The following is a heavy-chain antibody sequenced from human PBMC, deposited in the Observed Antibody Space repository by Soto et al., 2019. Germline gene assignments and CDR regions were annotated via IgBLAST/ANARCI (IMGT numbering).Heavy chain of an antibody. CDR2: ISWNSGSI. D-gene: IGHD6-13*01. CDR1: GFTFDDYA. CDR3: AKDTQNFIAAAAPNRAFDI. V-gene: IGHV3-9*01. Sequence: EVQLVESGGGLVQPGRSLRLSCAASGFTFDDYAMHWVRQAPGKGLEWVSGISWNSGSIGYADSVKGRFTISRDNAKNSLYLQMNSLRAEDTALYYCAKDTQNFIAAAAPNRAFDIWGQGTMVTVSS. J-gene: IGHJ3*02.